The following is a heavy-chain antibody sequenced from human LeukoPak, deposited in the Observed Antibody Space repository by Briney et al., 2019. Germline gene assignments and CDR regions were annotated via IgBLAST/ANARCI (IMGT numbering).Heavy chain of an antibody. V-gene: IGHV5-51*01. CDR2: IYPGDSDT. CDR3: ASPGYYYDSSGYYPRRKYFQH. J-gene: IGHJ1*01. CDR1: GYSFTSYW. Sequence: GESLKISCKGSGYSFTSYWIGWVRQMPGKGLEWMGNIYPGDSDTRYSPSFQGQVTISADKSISTAYLQWSSLKASDTAMYYCASPGYYYDSSGYYPRRKYFQHWGQGTLVTVSS. D-gene: IGHD3-22*01.